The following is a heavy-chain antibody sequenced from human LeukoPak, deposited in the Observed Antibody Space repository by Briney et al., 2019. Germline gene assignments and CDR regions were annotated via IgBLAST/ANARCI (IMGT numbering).Heavy chain of an antibody. CDR3: AKVGVKPTVNLKSLHFDY. CDR2: IRSKAYGGTT. D-gene: IGHD4-17*01. V-gene: IGHV3-49*03. J-gene: IGHJ4*02. Sequence: GGSLRLSCTASGFTFGDYAMSWFRQAPGKELEWVGFIRSKAYGGTTEYAASVKGRFTISRDDSKSIAYLQMNSLKTEDTAVYYCAKVGVKPTVNLKSLHFDYWGQGTLVTVSS. CDR1: GFTFGDYA.